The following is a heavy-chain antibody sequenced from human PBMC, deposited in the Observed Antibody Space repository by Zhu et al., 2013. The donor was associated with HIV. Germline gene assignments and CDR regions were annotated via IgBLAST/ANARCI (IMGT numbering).Heavy chain of an antibody. D-gene: IGHD6-6*01. J-gene: IGHJ6*02. CDR2: INAHSGDT. Sequence: HVQLVQSGTEVKKPGASVKVSCRASGYIFSGNYIHWVRQAPGQGLEWMGWINAHSGDTKYTDKFKGRVTMTRDTSISTAYMDLNRLRSDDTAVYYCARVGRGSSTYFYDMDVWGQGTTVTASS. CDR1: GYIFSGNY. CDR3: ARVGRGSSTYFYDMDV. V-gene: IGHV1-2*02.